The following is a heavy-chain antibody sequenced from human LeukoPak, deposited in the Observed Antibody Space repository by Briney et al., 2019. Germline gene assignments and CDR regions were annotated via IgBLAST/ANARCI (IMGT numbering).Heavy chain of an antibody. J-gene: IGHJ6*02. Sequence: GGPLRLSCAASGFTVGSNYMSWVRQAPGKGLEWVSVIYSGGSTYYADSVKGRFTISRDNSKNTLYLQMNSLGAEDMAVYYCARAITVTSYGMDVWGQGTTVTVSS. CDR1: GFTVGSNY. V-gene: IGHV3-66*01. D-gene: IGHD3-16*01. CDR2: IYSGGST. CDR3: ARAITVTSYGMDV.